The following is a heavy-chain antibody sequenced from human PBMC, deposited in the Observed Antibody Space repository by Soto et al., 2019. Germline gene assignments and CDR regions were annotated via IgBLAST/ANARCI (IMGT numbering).Heavy chain of an antibody. V-gene: IGHV4-30-4*01. CDR2: IYYSGST. Sequence: SETLSLTCTVSGGSISSGDYYWSWIRQPPGKGLEWIGYIYYSGSTYYNPSLKSRVTISVDTSKNQFSLKLSSVTAADTAVYYCARGVVVPAAIPQSGVFDPWGQGTLVTVSS. J-gene: IGHJ5*02. CDR1: GGSISSGDYY. D-gene: IGHD2-2*01. CDR3: ARGVVVPAAIPQSGVFDP.